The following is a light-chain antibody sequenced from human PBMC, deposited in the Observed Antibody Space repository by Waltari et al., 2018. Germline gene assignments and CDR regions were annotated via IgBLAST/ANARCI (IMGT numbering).Light chain of an antibody. J-gene: IGKJ1*01. V-gene: IGKV1-5*03. CDR2: KAS. CDR3: QQYNTNSPWT. CDR1: QSISSW. Sequence: DIQMTQSPSTLSASVGDRVTITCRASQSISSWLAWYQQKPGKAHKLLIYKASTLGRGNPSRFSGSGSGTEFTLTISSLQPDDFATYYCQQYNTNSPWTFGQGTKVEIK.